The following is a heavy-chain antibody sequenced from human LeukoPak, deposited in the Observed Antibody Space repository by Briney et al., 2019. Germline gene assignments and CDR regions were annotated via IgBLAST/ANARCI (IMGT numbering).Heavy chain of an antibody. CDR2: ISSSSSYI. V-gene: IGHV3-21*01. CDR3: ARVGYCSSTSCYASGALDI. J-gene: IGHJ3*02. D-gene: IGHD2-2*01. CDR1: GFTFSSYS. Sequence: GGSLRLSCAASGFTFSSYSMNWVRQAPGKGLEWVSSISSSSSYIYYADSMKGRFTISRDNAKNSLYLQMNSLRAEDTAVYYCARVGYCSSTSCYASGALDIWGQGTMVTVSS.